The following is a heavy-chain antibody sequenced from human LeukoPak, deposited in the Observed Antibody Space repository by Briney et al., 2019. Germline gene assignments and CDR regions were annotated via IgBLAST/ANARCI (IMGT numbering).Heavy chain of an antibody. Sequence: PSETLSLTCAVSGGSISSSNWWSWVRQPPGKGLEWIGEIYHSGSTNYNPSLKSRVTISVDKSKNQFSLKLSSVTAADTAVYYCARVPSQRVGTISRATDAFDIWGQGTMVTVSS. V-gene: IGHV4-4*02. J-gene: IGHJ3*02. CDR3: ARVPSQRVGTISRATDAFDI. CDR1: GGSISSSNW. D-gene: IGHD3-9*01. CDR2: IYHSGST.